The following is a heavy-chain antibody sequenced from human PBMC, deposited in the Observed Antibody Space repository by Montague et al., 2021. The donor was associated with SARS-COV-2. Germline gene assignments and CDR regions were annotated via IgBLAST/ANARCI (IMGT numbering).Heavy chain of an antibody. J-gene: IGHJ4*02. V-gene: IGHV4-34*01. CDR1: GGSFSDYY. Sequence: SETLSLTCAVYGGSFSDYYWTWIRQPPGKGLEWLGEVNHSGRINYNPSLKSRITISVDTSKNQFSLRLSSVTAADTAVYYCARGRVDTTMMLVVFTGAAHYFDSWGQETLVSVSS. D-gene: IGHD3-22*01. CDR2: VNHSGRI. CDR3: ARGRVDTTMMLVVFTGAAHYFDS.